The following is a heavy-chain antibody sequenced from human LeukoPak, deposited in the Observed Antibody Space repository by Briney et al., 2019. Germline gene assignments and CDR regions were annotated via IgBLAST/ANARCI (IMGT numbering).Heavy chain of an antibody. D-gene: IGHD5-18*01. CDR3: ARVGIQLWFPYYFDY. Sequence: GGSLRLSCAASGFTFSDYYMSWIRQAPGKGLEWVSYISSGGSTIYYADSVKGRFTISRDNAKNSLYLQMNSLRAEDTAVYYCARVGIQLWFPYYFDYWGQGTLVTVSS. CDR2: ISSGGSTI. V-gene: IGHV3-11*01. J-gene: IGHJ4*02. CDR1: GFTFSDYY.